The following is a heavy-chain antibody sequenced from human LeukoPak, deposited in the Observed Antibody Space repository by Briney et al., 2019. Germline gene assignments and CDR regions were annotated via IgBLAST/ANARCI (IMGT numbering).Heavy chain of an antibody. CDR1: GVSISSSNSY. V-gene: IGHV4-39*01. J-gene: IGHJ4*02. CDR2: IYYSGNT. Sequence: SETLSLTCTVSGVSISSSNSYWGWIRQPPGKGLKWIGSIYYSGNTYYNAALKSQVSISIDTSKNQFSLQLNSVTPEDTAVYYCARVNKGNFDYWGQGTLVTVSS. D-gene: IGHD1/OR15-1a*01. CDR3: ARVNKGNFDY.